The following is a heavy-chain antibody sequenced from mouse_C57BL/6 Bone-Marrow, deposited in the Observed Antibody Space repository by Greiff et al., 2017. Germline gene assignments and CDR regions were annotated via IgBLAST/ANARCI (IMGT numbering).Heavy chain of an antibody. V-gene: IGHV10-3*01. CDR3: VRAGWGLAGSSLYWYFDV. CDR2: IRSKSSNYAT. Sequence: EVKLVESGGGLVQPKGSLKLSCAASGFTFNTYAMHWVRQAPGKGLEWVARIRSKSSNYATYYADSVKDRFTISRDDSQSMLYLQMNNLKTEDTAMYYCVRAGWGLAGSSLYWYFDVWGTGTTVTVSS. J-gene: IGHJ1*03. CDR1: GFTFNTYA. D-gene: IGHD1-1*01.